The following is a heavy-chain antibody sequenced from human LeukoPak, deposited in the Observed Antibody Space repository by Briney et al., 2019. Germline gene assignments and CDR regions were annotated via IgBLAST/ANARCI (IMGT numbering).Heavy chain of an antibody. Sequence: PGGSLRLSCTTSGFTFRSYWMNWVRQAPGKGLEWVANIKEDGSEKNYVDSVKGRFTISRDNAKNSLYLQMNSLRVEDTAVYYCARDPSSLRDSYDYWGRGTLVTVSP. CDR2: IKEDGSEK. J-gene: IGHJ4*02. V-gene: IGHV3-7*01. CDR3: ARDPSSLRDSYDY. CDR1: GFTFRSYW.